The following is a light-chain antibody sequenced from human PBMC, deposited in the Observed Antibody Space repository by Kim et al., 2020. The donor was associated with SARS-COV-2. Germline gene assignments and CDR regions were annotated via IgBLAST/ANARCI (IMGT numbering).Light chain of an antibody. CDR1: QGISSY. CDR2: DAS. CDR3: QQRTSWPTVT. V-gene: IGKV3-11*01. Sequence: EIVLTQSPATLSLSPGERATLSCRASQGISSYLAWYQQKPGQAPRLLIYDASNRATGIPARFSGSGSGTDFTLTISSLEPEDFAVYYCQQRTSWPTVTFGGGTKVEI. J-gene: IGKJ4*01.